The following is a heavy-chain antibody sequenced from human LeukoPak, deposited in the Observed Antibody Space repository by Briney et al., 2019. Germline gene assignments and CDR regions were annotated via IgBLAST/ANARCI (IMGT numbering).Heavy chain of an antibody. CDR3: ARDVIPRDGYKNYFDY. J-gene: IGHJ4*02. CDR1: GYTFTSYY. CDR2: INPSGGST. V-gene: IGHV1-46*03. Sequence: ASVKVSCKASGYTFTSYYMHWVRQAPGQGVEWMGIINPSGGSTSYAQKFQGRVTITKDKDTRTVYMEMSSLRSEDTAVYYCARDVIPRDGYKNYFDYWGQGTLVTVSS. D-gene: IGHD5-24*01.